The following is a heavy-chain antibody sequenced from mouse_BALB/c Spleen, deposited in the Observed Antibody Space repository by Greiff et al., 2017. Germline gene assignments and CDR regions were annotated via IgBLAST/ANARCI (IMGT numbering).Heavy chain of an antibody. V-gene: IGHV14-3*02. CDR2: IDPANGNT. D-gene: IGHD4-1*01. CDR1: GFNIKDSY. Sequence: EVQLQQSGAELVKPGASVKLSCTASGFNIKDSYMHWVKQRPEQGLEWIGRIDPANGNTKYDPKFQGKATITADTSSNTAYLQLSSLTSEDTAVYYCANWYYFDYWGQGTTLTVSS. CDR3: ANWYYFDY. J-gene: IGHJ2*01.